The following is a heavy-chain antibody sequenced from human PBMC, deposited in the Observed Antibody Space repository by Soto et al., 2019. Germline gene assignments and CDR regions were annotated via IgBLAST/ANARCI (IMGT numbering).Heavy chain of an antibody. V-gene: IGHV4-34*01. J-gene: IGHJ4*02. D-gene: IGHD6-13*01. CDR3: ARGKGYGSSWYRAFDY. CDR2: INHSGST. CDR1: GGSFSGYY. Sequence: SETLSLTCAVYGGSFSGYYWSWIRQPPGKGLEWIGEINHSGSTNYNPSLKSRVTISGDTSKNQFSLKLSSVTAADTAVYYCARGKGYGSSWYRAFDYWGQGTLVTVSS.